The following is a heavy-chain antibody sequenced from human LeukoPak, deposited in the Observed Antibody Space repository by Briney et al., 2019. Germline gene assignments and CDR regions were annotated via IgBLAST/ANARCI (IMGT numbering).Heavy chain of an antibody. V-gene: IGHV4-39*07. Sequence: SETLSLTCTVSGGSVSSSSYYWGWIRQPPGTGLEWIGSIYYSGSTYYNPSLKSRVTISVDTSKNQFSLKLSSVTAADTAVYYCARARVYSSTWSEFDYWGQGTLVTVSS. D-gene: IGHD6-13*01. CDR1: GGSVSSSSYY. CDR2: IYYSGST. CDR3: ARARVYSSTWSEFDY. J-gene: IGHJ4*02.